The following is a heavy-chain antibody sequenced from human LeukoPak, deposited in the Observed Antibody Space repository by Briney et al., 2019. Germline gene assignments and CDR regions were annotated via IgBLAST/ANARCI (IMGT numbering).Heavy chain of an antibody. CDR2: INPNSGGT. D-gene: IGHD2-2*01. CDR3: ARDGSYCSSTSCYRNWFDP. J-gene: IGHJ5*02. Sequence: ASVKVSCKASGYTFTGYYMYWVRQAPGQGLEWMGWINPNSGGTNYAQKFQGRVTITADESTSTAYMELSSLRSEDTAVYYCARDGSYCSSTSCYRNWFDPWGQGTLVTVSS. CDR1: GYTFTGYY. V-gene: IGHV1-2*02.